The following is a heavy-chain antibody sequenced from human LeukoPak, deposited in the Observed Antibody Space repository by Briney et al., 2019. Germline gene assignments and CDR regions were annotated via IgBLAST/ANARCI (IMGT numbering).Heavy chain of an antibody. Sequence: ASVKVSCKASGYTFTSYAMHWVRQAPGQRLEWMGWINAGNGNTKYSQKFQGRVTITRDTSASTAYMELSSLRSEDTAVYYCARGSTYYYGSGSLGAFDIWGQGTMVTVSS. CDR1: GYTFTSYA. D-gene: IGHD3-10*01. CDR3: ARGSTYYYGSGSLGAFDI. CDR2: INAGNGNT. V-gene: IGHV1-3*01. J-gene: IGHJ3*02.